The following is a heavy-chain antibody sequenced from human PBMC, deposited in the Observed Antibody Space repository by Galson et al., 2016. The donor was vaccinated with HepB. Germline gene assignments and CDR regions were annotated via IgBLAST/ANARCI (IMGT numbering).Heavy chain of an antibody. V-gene: IGHV3-53*01. D-gene: IGHD2-15*01. CDR1: GFTFSDFY. J-gene: IGHJ4*02. CDR3: ASRAA. Sequence: SLRLSCAASGFTFSDFYMAWIRQAPGKGLECVSMFHGGANTYYADSVKGRFTISRDTSKNTLYLQMNSLSVEDTAIYYCASRAAWGQGTLVTVSS. CDR2: FHGGANT.